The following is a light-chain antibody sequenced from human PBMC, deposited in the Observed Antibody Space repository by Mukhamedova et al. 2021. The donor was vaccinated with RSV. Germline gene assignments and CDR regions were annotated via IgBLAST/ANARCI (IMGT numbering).Light chain of an antibody. J-gene: IGKJ1*01. CDR3: QQYNTYPWT. V-gene: IGKV1-5*03. Sequence: WYQRRVHGKAPHLLIYKASSLQNGVPSRFSGSGSGTEFTLTINSLQPDDIATYYCQQYNTYPWTFGQGTKVEI. CDR2: KAS.